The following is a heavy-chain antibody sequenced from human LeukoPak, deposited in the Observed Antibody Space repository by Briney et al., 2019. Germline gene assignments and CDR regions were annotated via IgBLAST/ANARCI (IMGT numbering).Heavy chain of an antibody. V-gene: IGHV3-23*01. Sequence: PGGSLRLSSAASGFTFSSYAMSWVRQAPGKGLEWVSAISGSGGSTYYADSVKGRFTISRDNSKNTLYLQMNSLRAEDTAVYYCAKGASYYYGSGSYYKYYFDYWGQGTLVTVSS. D-gene: IGHD3-10*01. CDR2: ISGSGGST. CDR3: AKGASYYYGSGSYYKYYFDY. J-gene: IGHJ4*02. CDR1: GFTFSSYA.